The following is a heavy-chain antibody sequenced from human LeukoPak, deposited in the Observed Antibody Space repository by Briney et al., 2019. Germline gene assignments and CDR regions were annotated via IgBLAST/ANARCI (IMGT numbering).Heavy chain of an antibody. CDR3: ARDMADHYYDSSGYYSFDY. CDR1: GGTFSSYA. Sequence: SVKVSCKASGGTFSSYAISWLRQAPGRGLEWMGRIIPIFGTANYAQKFQGRVTITTDESTSTAYMELSSLRSEDTAVYYCARDMADHYYDSSGYYSFDYWGQGTLVTVSS. CDR2: IIPIFGTA. J-gene: IGHJ4*02. V-gene: IGHV1-69*05. D-gene: IGHD3-22*01.